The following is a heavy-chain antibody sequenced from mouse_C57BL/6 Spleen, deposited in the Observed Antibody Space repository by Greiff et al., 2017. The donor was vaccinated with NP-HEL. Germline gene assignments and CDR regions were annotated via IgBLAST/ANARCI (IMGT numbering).Heavy chain of an antibody. CDR2: IDPSDSYT. D-gene: IGHD1-1*01. V-gene: IGHV1-50*01. J-gene: IGHJ4*01. CDR1: GYTFTSYW. Sequence: QVQLQQPGAELVKPGASVKLSCKASGYTFTSYWMQWVKQRPGQGLEWIGEIDPSDSYTNYNQKFKGKATLTVDTSSSTAYMQLSSLTSEDSAVYYCARSSSYYYGSSYGAMDYWGQGTSVTVSS. CDR3: ARSSSYYYGSSYGAMDY.